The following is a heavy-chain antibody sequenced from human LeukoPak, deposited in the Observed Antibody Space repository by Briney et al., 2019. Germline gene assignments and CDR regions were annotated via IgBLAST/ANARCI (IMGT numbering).Heavy chain of an antibody. J-gene: IGHJ3*02. CDR1: GGSFSGYY. CDR2: INHSGST. D-gene: IGHD3-22*01. V-gene: IGHV4-34*01. CDR3: ARQMDYYDSSGYYHARDDAFDI. Sequence: KPSETLSLTCAVYGGSFSGYYWSWIRQPPGKGLEWIGEINHSGSTNYNPSLKSRVTISVDTSKNQFSLKLSSVTAADTAVYYCARQMDYYDSSGYYHARDDAFDIWGQGTMVTVSS.